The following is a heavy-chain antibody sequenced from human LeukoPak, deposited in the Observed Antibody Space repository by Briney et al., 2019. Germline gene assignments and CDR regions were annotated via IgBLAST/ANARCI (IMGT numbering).Heavy chain of an antibody. J-gene: IGHJ4*02. Sequence: SETLSLTCAVYGGSFSGYYWSWIRQPPGKGLEWIGEINHSGSTNYNPSLKSRVTISVDTSKNQFSLKLSSVTAADTAVYYCARLTGGGSYWGYFDYWGQGNLVTVSS. CDR3: ARLTGGGSYWGYFDY. CDR2: INHSGST. V-gene: IGHV4-34*01. D-gene: IGHD1-26*01. CDR1: GGSFSGYY.